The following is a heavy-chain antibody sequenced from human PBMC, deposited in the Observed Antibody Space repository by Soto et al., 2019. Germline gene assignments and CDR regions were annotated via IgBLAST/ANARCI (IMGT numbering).Heavy chain of an antibody. D-gene: IGHD1-26*01. J-gene: IGHJ5*02. V-gene: IGHV1-18*01. CDR1: GYTFFSYG. Sequence: QVQLEQSGAEVKKPGASVKVSCKASGYTFFSYGITWVRQAPGQGLAWMGWVSGYNGHTNYAQKFQGRVTMTRDISTTTAYMELRNLRSDDTAVYYCARLVVPTSSDNWFDPWGQGTLVTVSS. CDR2: VSGYNGHT. CDR3: ARLVVPTSSDNWFDP.